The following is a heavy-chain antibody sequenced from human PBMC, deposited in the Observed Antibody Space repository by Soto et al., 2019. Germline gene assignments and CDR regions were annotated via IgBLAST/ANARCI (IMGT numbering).Heavy chain of an antibody. D-gene: IGHD6-13*01. V-gene: IGHV3-66*01. CDR2: IYSGGST. Sequence: PGGSLRLSCAASGFTVSSNYMSWVSQAPGKGLEWVSVIYSGGSTYYADSVKGRFTISRDNSKNTLYLQMNSLRAEDTAVYYCARGGASGSSWYGYYYYYMDVWGKGTTVTVSS. J-gene: IGHJ6*03. CDR1: GFTVSSNY. CDR3: ARGGASGSSWYGYYYYYMDV.